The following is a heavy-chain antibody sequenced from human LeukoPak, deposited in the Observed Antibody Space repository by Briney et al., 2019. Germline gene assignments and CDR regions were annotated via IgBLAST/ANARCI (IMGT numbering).Heavy chain of an antibody. CDR3: ARAVAATLLFTQAAFDI. CDR2: ISGSGGGT. V-gene: IGHV3-23*01. J-gene: IGHJ3*02. Sequence: PGGSLRLSCAASGFTFSNYAMSWVRQAPGKGLEWVSAISGSGGGTHYADSVKGRFTISRDNSKNTMYLQMNSLRAEDTAVYYCARAVAATLLFTQAAFDIWGQGTMVTVSS. D-gene: IGHD6-19*01. CDR1: GFTFSNYA.